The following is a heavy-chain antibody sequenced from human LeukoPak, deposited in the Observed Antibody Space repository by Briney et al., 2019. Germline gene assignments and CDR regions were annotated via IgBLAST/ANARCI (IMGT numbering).Heavy chain of an antibody. J-gene: IGHJ6*02. CDR2: IYYSGST. CDR3: ARWLHLYGMDV. V-gene: IGHV4-59*08. Sequence: SETLSLTCTVSGGSISSYYWNWIRQPPGKGLEWIGYIYYSGSTNYNPSLKSRVTISVDTSKNQFSLKLSSVTAADTAVYYCARWLHLYGMDVWGQGTTVTVSS. CDR1: GGSISSYY. D-gene: IGHD5-24*01.